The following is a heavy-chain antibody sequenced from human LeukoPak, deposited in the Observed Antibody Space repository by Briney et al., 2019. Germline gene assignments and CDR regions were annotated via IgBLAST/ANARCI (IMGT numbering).Heavy chain of an antibody. CDR2: IDPSSGNT. D-gene: IGHD1-1*01. V-gene: IGHV1-46*01. CDR1: RYTFTTYY. J-gene: IGHJ4*02. CDR3: ARNVGSGFDY. Sequence: GASVKVSCKASRYTFTTYYIHWVRQAPGQGPEWMGFIDPSSGNTNYAQKFQGRVTMTRDTSTSTVYMELSSLRSEDTAVYYCARNVGSGFDYWGQGTLVTVSS.